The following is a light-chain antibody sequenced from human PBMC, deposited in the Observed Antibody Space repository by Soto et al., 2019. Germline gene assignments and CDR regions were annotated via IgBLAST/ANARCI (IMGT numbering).Light chain of an antibody. CDR2: AAS. J-gene: IGKJ5*01. CDR3: HQYSSFPYT. Sequence: DIQMTQSPSSLSASVGDRVTITCRASQSINRYLNWYQQKQGKAPKLLIYAASSLQSGVPSRFRGSGSGTEFTLTISSLQPDDFATYYCHQYSSFPYTFGQGTRLEIK. CDR1: QSINRY. V-gene: IGKV1-39*01.